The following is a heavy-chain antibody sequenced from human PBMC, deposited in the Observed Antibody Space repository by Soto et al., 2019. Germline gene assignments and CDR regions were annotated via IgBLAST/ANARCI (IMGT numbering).Heavy chain of an antibody. J-gene: IGHJ4*02. CDR1: GFSFSTSAVG. CDR3: ARLYWDASGTRYYFDY. D-gene: IGHD6-13*01. V-gene: IGHV2-5*02. Sequence: QITLTESGPTLVKPTQTLTLTCTFSGFSFSTSAVGVGWIRQPPGKALEWLALINWDDDKRYSPFLKSRLTITKDTSTNEEVLTMTNMDPVDTGTYYCARLYWDASGTRYYFDYWGQGTLVTVSS. CDR2: INWDDDK.